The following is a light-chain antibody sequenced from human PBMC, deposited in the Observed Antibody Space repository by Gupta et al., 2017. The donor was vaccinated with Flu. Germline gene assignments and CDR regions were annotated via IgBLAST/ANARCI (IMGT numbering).Light chain of an antibody. V-gene: IGKV1-8*01. J-gene: IGKJ4*01. Sequence: PFSLSASTGDRVTITCRASQDSNIYLAWYQQKPGRAPKLLIYAASTLQSGVPSRFSGSGSGTDFTLTISSLQSEDFATYYCHQYFTFPRTFGGGTKVEIK. CDR3: HQYFTFPRT. CDR1: QDSNIY. CDR2: AAS.